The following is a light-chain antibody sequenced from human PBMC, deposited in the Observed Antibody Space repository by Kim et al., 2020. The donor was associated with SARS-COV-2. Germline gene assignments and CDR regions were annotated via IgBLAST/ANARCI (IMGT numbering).Light chain of an antibody. CDR3: QTWGNTTYV. V-gene: IGLV3-1*01. Sequence: SYELTQPPSVSVSPGQTASITCSGDKLGDKYVSWYQQKPGQSPELVIYQDNKRHSRIPARFSGSNSGNTATLTISGTQSSDEADYYCQTWGNTTYV. CDR2: QDN. CDR1: KLGDKY. J-gene: IGLJ1*01.